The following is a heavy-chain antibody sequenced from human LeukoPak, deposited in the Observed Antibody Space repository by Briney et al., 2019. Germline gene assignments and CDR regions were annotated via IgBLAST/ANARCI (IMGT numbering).Heavy chain of an antibody. CDR3: AREYYYDSSGYYPFDY. CDR2: IYHSGST. CDR1: GGSISSGGYY. D-gene: IGHD3-22*01. V-gene: IGHV4-30-2*01. Sequence: SQTLSLTCTVSGGSISSGGYYWSWIRQPPGKGLEWIGYIYHSGSTYYNPSLKSRVTISVDRSKNQFSLKLSSVTAADTAVYYCAREYYYDSSGYYPFDYWGQGTLVTVSS. J-gene: IGHJ4*02.